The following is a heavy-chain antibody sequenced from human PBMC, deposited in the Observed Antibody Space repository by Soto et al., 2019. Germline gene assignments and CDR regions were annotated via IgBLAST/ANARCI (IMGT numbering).Heavy chain of an antibody. J-gene: IGHJ6*02. CDR2: MNPNSGNT. V-gene: IGHV1-8*01. Sequence: ASVKVSCKASGYTFTSYDINWVRQATGQGLEWMGWMNPNSGNTGYAQKFQGRVTMTRNTSISTAYMELSSLRSEDTAVYYCARDHRFYDILTVPYYYYGMDVWGQGTTVTVSS. D-gene: IGHD3-9*01. CDR1: GYTFTSYD. CDR3: ARDHRFYDILTVPYYYYGMDV.